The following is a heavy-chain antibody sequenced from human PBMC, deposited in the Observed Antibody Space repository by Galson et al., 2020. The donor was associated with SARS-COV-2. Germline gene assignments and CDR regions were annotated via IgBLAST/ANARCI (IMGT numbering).Heavy chain of an antibody. Sequence: SETLSLTCTVSGGSIISGAYYWSWIRQPAGKGLEWIGRIYTTTGGTNYNPYLKSRVTISVDTNKIQFSLRLTSVTAADTAVYYCARESRWDLYFDFWGQGTLVTVSS. CDR1: GGSIISGAYY. D-gene: IGHD1-26*01. V-gene: IGHV4-61*02. CDR2: IYTTTGGT. CDR3: ARESRWDLYFDF. J-gene: IGHJ4*02.